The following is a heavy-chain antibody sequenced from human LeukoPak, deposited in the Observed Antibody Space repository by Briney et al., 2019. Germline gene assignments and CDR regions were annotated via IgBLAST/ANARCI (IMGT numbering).Heavy chain of an antibody. CDR2: INWNGGRT. V-gene: IGHV3-20*04. Sequence: GGSLRLSCEGSGFTFDDYGMSWVRQLPGKGLEWVSGINWNGGRTGYAESSRGRFTISRDNAKRSLFLQMDSLRVDDTALYYCARDLHINVVTPGSTGLDSWGQGTMVIVSS. D-gene: IGHD4-23*01. CDR3: ARDLHINVVTPGSTGLDS. CDR1: GFTFDDYG. J-gene: IGHJ3*01.